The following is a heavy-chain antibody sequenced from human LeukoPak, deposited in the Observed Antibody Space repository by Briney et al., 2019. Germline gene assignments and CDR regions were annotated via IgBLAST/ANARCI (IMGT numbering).Heavy chain of an antibody. CDR1: GFTFKDYW. CDR2: IKEDGSEK. J-gene: IGHJ4*02. Sequence: QPGGSLRLSCAASGFTFKDYWMIWVRQAPGKGLEWVANIKEDGSEKYYVDSVKGRFIISRDNAENSLYLQMNSLRAEDTAVYYCARGAVAGDFDYWGQGTLVTVSS. CDR3: ARGAVAGDFDY. D-gene: IGHD6-19*01. V-gene: IGHV3-7*01.